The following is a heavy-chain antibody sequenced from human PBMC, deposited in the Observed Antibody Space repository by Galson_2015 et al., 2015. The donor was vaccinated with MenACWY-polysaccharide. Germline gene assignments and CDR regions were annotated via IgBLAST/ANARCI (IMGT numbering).Heavy chain of an antibody. D-gene: IGHD3-10*01. J-gene: IGHJ2*01. CDR1: EYTFTSYD. CDR2: MNPNSANT. CDR3: ARGGASRRGGYFDP. V-gene: IGHV1-8*01. Sequence: SVKVSCKASEYTFTSYDINWVRQAPGQGLEWMGWMNPNSANTGYGKKFQGRVTMTRNTSMSTDYMELSSLRFEDTAVYYCARGGASRRGGYFDPWGRGALVTVSS.